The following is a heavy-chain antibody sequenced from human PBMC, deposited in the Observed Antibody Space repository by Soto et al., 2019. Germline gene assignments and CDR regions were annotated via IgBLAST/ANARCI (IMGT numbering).Heavy chain of an antibody. V-gene: IGHV3-11*01. D-gene: IGHD3-22*01. Sequence: GGSLRLSCAASGFAFSDYYMSWIRRAPGEGLEWVAYISSRGDIIYYADSVKGRFTISRDNAKNSLYLQMNSLRAEDTAVYYCARDLGYYDSSGYFDYWGQGTLVTVSS. CDR1: GFAFSDYY. J-gene: IGHJ4*02. CDR2: ISSRGDII. CDR3: ARDLGYYDSSGYFDY.